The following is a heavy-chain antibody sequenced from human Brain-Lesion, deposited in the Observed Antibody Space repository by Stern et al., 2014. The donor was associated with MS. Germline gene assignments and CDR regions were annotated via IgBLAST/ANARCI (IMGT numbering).Heavy chain of an antibody. CDR1: GFSLSSYW. V-gene: IGHV3-7*01. D-gene: IGHD2-15*01. J-gene: IGHJ6*02. CDR3: ARDCGSGSCYQTQYYYGVDV. Sequence: EVQLVESGGGLVQPGGSLRLSCAGSGFSLSSYWMSWVRQAPGKGPELVATIKQDGSERYYVDSVKGRFTISRDNSKNSVFLHMNSLRVDDTSVYYCARDCGSGSCYQTQYYYGVDVWGQGTTVIVSS. CDR2: IKQDGSER.